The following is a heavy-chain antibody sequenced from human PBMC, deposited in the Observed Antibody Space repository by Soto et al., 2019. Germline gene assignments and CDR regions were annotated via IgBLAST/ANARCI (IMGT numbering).Heavy chain of an antibody. D-gene: IGHD5-12*01. Sequence: LGESLKISCTGSGYSFTGYWIGWVRQMPGKGLEWMGITYPGDSDTRYSPSFQGRVTISADKSINTLYLQMNSLRAEDTAVYYCAKALRWLQLIDYWGQGTLVTVSS. V-gene: IGHV5-51*01. CDR1: GYSFTGYW. CDR2: TYPGDSDT. CDR3: AKALRWLQLIDY. J-gene: IGHJ4*02.